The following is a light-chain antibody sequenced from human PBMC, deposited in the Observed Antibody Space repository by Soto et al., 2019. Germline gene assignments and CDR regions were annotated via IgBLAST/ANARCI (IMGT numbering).Light chain of an antibody. CDR3: SSYTSSSTRLYV. Sequence: QSFLTQPASVSGSPGQSITISCTGTSSDVGGYNYVSWYQQHPGKAPKLMIYDVSNRPSGVSNRFSGSKSGNTASLTISGLQAEDEADYYCSSYTSSSTRLYVFGTGTKVTVL. CDR2: DVS. V-gene: IGLV2-14*01. CDR1: SSDVGGYNY. J-gene: IGLJ1*01.